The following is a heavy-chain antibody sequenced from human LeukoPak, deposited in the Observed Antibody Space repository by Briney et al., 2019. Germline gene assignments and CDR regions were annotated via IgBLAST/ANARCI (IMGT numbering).Heavy chain of an antibody. Sequence: GGSLTLSCTASGFTFSNYAMNWLRHATGKGLECISHFGLSSSSMYYAASTKGRFTISRDDAKNSVYLQMNSLRAEDTAVYYCARDLVWFGEPKGYYNYMDVWGKGTTVTVSS. J-gene: IGHJ6*03. CDR1: GFTFSNYA. CDR3: ARDLVWFGEPKGYYNYMDV. V-gene: IGHV3-48*01. CDR2: FGLSSSSM. D-gene: IGHD3-10*01.